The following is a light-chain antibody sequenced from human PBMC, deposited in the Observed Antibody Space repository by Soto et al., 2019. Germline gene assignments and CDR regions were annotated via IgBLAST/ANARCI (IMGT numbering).Light chain of an antibody. CDR1: PVIIGY. Sequence: IMLTHSPSALSLSPGKRVTLSFRASPVIIGYLAWYQHKSGQAPGFLISGASGRATGFPDRFSGSGSGTEFTLTISRLQAEDFAVYYCQQSKTWPGTFGQGTKVDIK. V-gene: IGKV3-15*01. CDR2: GAS. J-gene: IGKJ1*01. CDR3: QQSKTWPGT.